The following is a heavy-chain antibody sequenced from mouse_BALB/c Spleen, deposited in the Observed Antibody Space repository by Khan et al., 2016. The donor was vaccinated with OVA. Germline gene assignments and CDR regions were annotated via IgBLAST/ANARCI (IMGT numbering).Heavy chain of an antibody. CDR1: GYTFTSYW. J-gene: IGHJ2*01. V-gene: IGHV1-7*01. Sequence: VQLQQSGAELAKPGASVKMSCKASGYTFTSYWMHWIKQRPGQGLEWIGYINPTSGYTDYNQKFKDKATLTADKSSSTAYMQLNSLTSDDSAVYYCVRYRIDYWGQGTTLTVSS. CDR2: INPTSGYT. CDR3: VRYRIDY. D-gene: IGHD2-12*01.